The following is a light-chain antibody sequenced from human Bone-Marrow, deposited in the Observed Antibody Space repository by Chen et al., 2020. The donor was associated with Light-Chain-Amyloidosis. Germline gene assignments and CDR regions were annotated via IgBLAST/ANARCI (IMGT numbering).Light chain of an antibody. CDR3: QSYQGSSQGV. CDR2: EDD. J-gene: IGLJ3*02. Sequence: NFMLTQPHSVSESPGKTVIISCTRSSGSIATNYVQWYQQRSGSSPTTVIYEDDQSPSGVPDRFSGSIDRSSNSASLTISGLKTEDEADYYCQSYQGSSQGVFGGGTKLTVL. CDR1: SGSIATNY. V-gene: IGLV6-57*01.